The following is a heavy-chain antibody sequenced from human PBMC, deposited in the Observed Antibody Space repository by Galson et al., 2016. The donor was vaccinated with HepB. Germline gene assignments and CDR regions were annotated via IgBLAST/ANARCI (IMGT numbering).Heavy chain of an antibody. CDR1: GFTFSSYN. CDR3: ARGACSSSSCYYFDY. V-gene: IGHV3-33*01. Sequence: SLRLSCATSGFTFSSYNIHWVRHVPGKGLEWVAVIWHDGSNKYYGDSVKGRFYISRDNSKNTLDLQMNSLRAEDSALYFCARGACSSSSCYYFDYWGQGALVTVS. J-gene: IGHJ4*02. CDR2: IWHDGSNK. D-gene: IGHD2-15*01.